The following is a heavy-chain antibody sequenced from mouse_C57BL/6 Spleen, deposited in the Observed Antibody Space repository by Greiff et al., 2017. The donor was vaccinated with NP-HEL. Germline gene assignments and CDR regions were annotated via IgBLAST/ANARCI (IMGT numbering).Heavy chain of an antibody. CDR3: ARVGTTVVEDYAMDY. Sequence: VQLQQSGPELVKPGASVKISCKASGYSFTDYNMNWVKQSNGKSLEWIGVINPNYGTTSYNQKFKGKATFTVDQSSSTAYMQLNSLTSEDSAVYYCARVGTTVVEDYAMDYWGQGTSVTVSS. J-gene: IGHJ4*01. D-gene: IGHD1-1*01. V-gene: IGHV1-39*01. CDR2: INPNYGTT. CDR1: GYSFTDYN.